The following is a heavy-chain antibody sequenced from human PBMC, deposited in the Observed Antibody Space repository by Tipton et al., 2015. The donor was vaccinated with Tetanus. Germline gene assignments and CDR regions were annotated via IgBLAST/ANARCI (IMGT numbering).Heavy chain of an antibody. Sequence: TLSLTCSVSGGSLSPYFWTWIRQPPGKGLEWVGYISYTGSTNYNPSLKSRLSISLNTSHNQISLKLTSPAATDTAVYYCARLTTPFNTFDLWGQGRLVTVSS. CDR2: ISYTGST. CDR3: ARLTTPFNTFDL. D-gene: IGHD1-1*01. V-gene: IGHV4-59*01. CDR1: GGSLSPYF. J-gene: IGHJ3*01.